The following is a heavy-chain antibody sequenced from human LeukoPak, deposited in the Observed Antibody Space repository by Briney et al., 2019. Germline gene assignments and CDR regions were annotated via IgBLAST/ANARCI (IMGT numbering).Heavy chain of an antibody. CDR1: GFTFSDVR. D-gene: IGHD6-19*01. J-gene: IGHJ4*02. CDR3: TTDKEGQWLVRDY. V-gene: IGHV3-15*01. CDR2: LYSMTEGGKT. Sequence: GGTLRLSCAASGFTFSDVRWSWVRQGPGKGLEWVGRLYSMTEGGKTDYAAPVKGRFTISRDDSKNTLYLQKNSLEPEDTAMYYCTTDKEGQWLVRDYGGEGILVTVTS.